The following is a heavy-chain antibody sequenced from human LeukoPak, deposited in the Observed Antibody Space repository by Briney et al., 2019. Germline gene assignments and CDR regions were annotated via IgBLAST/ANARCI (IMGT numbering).Heavy chain of an antibody. CDR1: GFTFSSYA. V-gene: IGHV3-30-3*01. CDR2: ISYDGSNK. J-gene: IGHJ4*02. Sequence: PGRSLRPSCAASGFTFSSYAMHWVRQAPGKGLEWVAVISYDGSNKYYADSVKGRFTISRDNSKNTLYLQMNSLRAEDTAVYYCARENQRWTMVRGAVDYWGQGTLVTVSS. D-gene: IGHD3-10*01. CDR3: ARENQRWTMVRGAVDY.